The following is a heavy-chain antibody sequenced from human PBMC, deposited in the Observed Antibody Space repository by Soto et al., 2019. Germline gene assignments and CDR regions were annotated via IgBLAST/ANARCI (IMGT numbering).Heavy chain of an antibody. CDR1: GFTFSSYG. V-gene: IGHV3-33*01. Sequence: GGSLRLSCAASGFTFSSYGMHWVRQAPGKGLEWVAVIWYDGSNKYYADSVKGRFTISRDNSKNTLYLQMNSLRAEDTAVYYCARGDANNLGIAVAGPDYWGQGTLVTVSS. J-gene: IGHJ4*02. CDR2: IWYDGSNK. D-gene: IGHD6-19*01. CDR3: ARGDANNLGIAVAGPDY.